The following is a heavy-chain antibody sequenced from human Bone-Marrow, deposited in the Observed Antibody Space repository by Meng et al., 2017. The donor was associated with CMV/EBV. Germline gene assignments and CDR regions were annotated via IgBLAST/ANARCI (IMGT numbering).Heavy chain of an antibody. Sequence: SVKVSCKASGGTFSSYAISWVRQAPGQGLEWMGGIIPILGIANYAQKFQGRVTITADKSTSTAYMELSSLRSEDTAVYYCARGKGKLERHYYYGMDVWGQGTTVTVSS. CDR1: GGTFSSYA. CDR2: IIPILGIA. D-gene: IGHD1-1*01. J-gene: IGHJ6*02. V-gene: IGHV1-69*10. CDR3: ARGKGKLERHYYYGMDV.